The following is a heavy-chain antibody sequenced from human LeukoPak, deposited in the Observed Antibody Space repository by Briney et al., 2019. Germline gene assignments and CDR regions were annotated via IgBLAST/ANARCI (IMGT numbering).Heavy chain of an antibody. V-gene: IGHV3-43*02. CDR1: GFSFDDYA. J-gene: IGHJ3*01. CDR2: ISGNGVTT. Sequence: PGGSLRLSCAASGFSFDDYAMHWVRQVQGKGLEWVSLISGNGVTTHYADSVKGRFTLSRDNSRNSLYLQLNSLTTEDTAFYYCAKDLTRSPSYYYDSSTYYTDAFDLWGQGTLVTVSS. CDR3: AKDLTRSPSYYYDSSTYYTDAFDL. D-gene: IGHD3-22*01.